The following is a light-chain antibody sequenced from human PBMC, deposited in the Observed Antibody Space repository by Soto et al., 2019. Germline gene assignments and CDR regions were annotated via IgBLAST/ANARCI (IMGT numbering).Light chain of an antibody. CDR2: ELA. J-gene: IGLJ1*01. CDR1: SSDVGGYDH. CDR3: SSDAGNYNYV. Sequence: QSALTQPPSASGSPGQSVTIPCTGTSSDVGGYDHVSWYQQHPGKAPKLIIYELAKRPAGVPDRFSGSKSGNTASLTVSGLQAEDEADYFCSSDAGNYNYVFGTGTKVTVL. V-gene: IGLV2-8*01.